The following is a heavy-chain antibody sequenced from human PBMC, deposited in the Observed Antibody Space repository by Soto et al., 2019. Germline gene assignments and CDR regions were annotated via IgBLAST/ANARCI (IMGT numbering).Heavy chain of an antibody. Sequence: PSETLSLTCTVSGGSISSGGYYWSWIRQHPGKGLEWIGYNYYSGSTYYNPSLKSRVTISVDTSKNQFSLKLSSVTAADKAVYYCARGFADRLRCDWFDPWGQGTLVTVSS. CDR3: ARGFADRLRCDWFDP. CDR2: NYYSGST. CDR1: GGSISSGGYY. V-gene: IGHV4-31*03. J-gene: IGHJ5*02. D-gene: IGHD3-10*01.